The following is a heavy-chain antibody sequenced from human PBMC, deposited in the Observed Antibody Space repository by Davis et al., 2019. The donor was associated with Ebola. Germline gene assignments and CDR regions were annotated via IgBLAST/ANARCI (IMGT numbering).Heavy chain of an antibody. V-gene: IGHV3-74*01. CDR1: GFMFSSHW. Sequence: GESLKISCAASGFMFSSHWMYWIRQGPGKGLVWVSRISSDGSNTNYADSVKGRFTVSRDNAKNSLYLQMNSLRAEDTAVYYCARDSGWSGVVSWGQGTLVTVSS. CDR3: ARDSGWSGVVS. D-gene: IGHD6-19*01. CDR2: ISSDGSNT. J-gene: IGHJ5*01.